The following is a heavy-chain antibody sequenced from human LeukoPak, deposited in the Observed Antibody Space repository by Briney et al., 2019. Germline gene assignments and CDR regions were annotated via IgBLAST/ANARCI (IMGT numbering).Heavy chain of an antibody. CDR2: IYTSGST. CDR1: GGSISSYY. D-gene: IGHD5-12*01. CDR3: ARHRLSTTSGYAFDYMDV. J-gene: IGHJ6*03. V-gene: IGHV4-4*07. Sequence: SETLSLTCTVSGGSISSYYWSWIRQPAGKGLEWIGRIYTSGSTNYNPSLKSRVTMSVDTSKNQFSLKLSSVTAADTAVYFCARHRLSTTSGYAFDYMDVWGKGTTVTVSS.